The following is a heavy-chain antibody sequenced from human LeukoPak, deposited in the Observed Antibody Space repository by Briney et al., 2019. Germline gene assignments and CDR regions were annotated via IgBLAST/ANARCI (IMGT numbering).Heavy chain of an antibody. CDR1: GGSISSSSYY. V-gene: IGHV4-39*01. J-gene: IGHJ6*03. D-gene: IGHD3-3*01. CDR2: IYYSGSI. Sequence: SETLSLTCTVSGGSISSSSYYWGWIRQPPGKGLEWIGSIYYSGSIYYNPSLKSRVTISVDTSKNQFSLKLSSVTAADTAVYYCARHPGAITIFGVVSPKGYYYMDVWGKGTTVTVSS. CDR3: ARHPGAITIFGVVSPKGYYYMDV.